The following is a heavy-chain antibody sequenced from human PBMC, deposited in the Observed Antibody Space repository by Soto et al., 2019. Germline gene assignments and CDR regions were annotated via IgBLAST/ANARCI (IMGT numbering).Heavy chain of an antibody. V-gene: IGHV1-69*06. Sequence: SVKVSCKTSGGTFDSYAISWVRQAPGQGLEWMGGFIPMFLKSNYAQKFQGRVTITADKSTNTVYMEMNSLKSEDTAVYYCVRGGGEMANPPPYLYWGQGTQVTVSS. J-gene: IGHJ4*02. CDR1: GGTFDSYA. CDR2: FIPMFLKS. CDR3: VRGGGEMANPPPYLY. D-gene: IGHD3-16*01.